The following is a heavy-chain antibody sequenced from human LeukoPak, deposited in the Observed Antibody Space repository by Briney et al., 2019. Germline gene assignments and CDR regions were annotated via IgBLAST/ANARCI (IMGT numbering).Heavy chain of an antibody. CDR2: IYTSGSA. CDR1: GGSIGSNDSF. Sequence: PSETLSLTCTVSGGSIGSNDSFWGWIRQPPGKGLEWIGSIYTSGSANYNPSLKSRVTMSVDTSKNQFSLKLSSVTAADTAVYYCARAPHYGSGSYYNPYYFDYWGQGTLVTVSS. CDR3: ARAPHYGSGSYYNPYYFDY. D-gene: IGHD3-10*01. V-gene: IGHV4-39*07. J-gene: IGHJ4*02.